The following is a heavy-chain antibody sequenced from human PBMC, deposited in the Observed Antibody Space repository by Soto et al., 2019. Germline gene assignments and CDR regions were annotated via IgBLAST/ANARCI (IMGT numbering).Heavy chain of an antibody. V-gene: IGHV1-69*13. CDR2: IIPIFGTA. D-gene: IGHD3-10*01. CDR1: GGTFSSYA. J-gene: IGHJ6*02. CDR3: ARGVNMVRGPTYYGMDV. Sequence: SVKVSCKASGGTFSSYAISWVRQAPGQGREWMGGIIPIFGTANYAQKFQGRVTITADESTSTAYMELSSLRSEDTAVYYCARGVNMVRGPTYYGMDVWGQGTTVTVSS.